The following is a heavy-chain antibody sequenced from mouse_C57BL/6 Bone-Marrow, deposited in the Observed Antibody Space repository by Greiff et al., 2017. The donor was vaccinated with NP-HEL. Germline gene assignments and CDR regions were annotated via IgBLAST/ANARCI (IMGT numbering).Heavy chain of an antibody. CDR2: IRNKANNHVT. CDR1: GFTFSDAW. CDR3: TRKYYGSSYGY. D-gene: IGHD1-1*01. V-gene: IGHV6-6*01. J-gene: IGHJ2*01. Sequence: EVKLEESGGGLAQPGGSMKLSCAASGFTFSDAWMDWVRQSPEKGLEWVAEIRNKANNHVTYYAESVKGRLTISRDASKSSIYLQMNSLRAEDTGIYDSTRKYYGSSYGYWGQGTTLAVSS.